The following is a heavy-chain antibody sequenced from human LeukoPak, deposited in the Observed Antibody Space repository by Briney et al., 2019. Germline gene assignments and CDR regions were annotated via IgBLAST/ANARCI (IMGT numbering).Heavy chain of an antibody. CDR3: AKELGWLVGPFDI. CDR2: IRYDGSSK. J-gene: IGHJ3*02. D-gene: IGHD6-19*01. V-gene: IGHV3-30*02. Sequence: GGSLRLSCAASGFTFSDYGIHWVRQAPGNGRDWVAFIRYDGSSKYYGDSVKGRFTISRDNSKNTLYLQMNSLRVEDTAVYCCAKELGWLVGPFDIWGQGIKVTVAS. CDR1: GFTFSDYG.